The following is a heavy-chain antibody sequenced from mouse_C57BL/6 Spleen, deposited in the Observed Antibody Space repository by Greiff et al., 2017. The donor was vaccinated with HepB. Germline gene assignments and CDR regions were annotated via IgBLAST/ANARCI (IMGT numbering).Heavy chain of an antibody. CDR3: ARYYSSVYDAIDY. CDR1: GYTFTGYW. J-gene: IGHJ4*01. V-gene: IGHV1-9*01. CDR2: ILPGSGST. Sequence: QVQLQQSGAELMKPGASVKLSCTATGYTFTGYWIEWVKQRPGHGLEWIGEILPGSGSTYYNEKFKGKATFSADTSSNTADMQLSSLTTEDSAIYYSARYYSSVYDAIDYWGQGTSVTVSS. D-gene: IGHD1-1*01.